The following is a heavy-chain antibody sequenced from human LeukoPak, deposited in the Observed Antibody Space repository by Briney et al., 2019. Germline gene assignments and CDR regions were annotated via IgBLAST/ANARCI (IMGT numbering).Heavy chain of an antibody. Sequence: GGSLRLSCAASGFTFSDYYMSWIREAPGKGLEWGSYISGSGSTIYYAESVKGGFTISRDNSKNTLYLQMNSLSVEDTSIYFCAKDVVANYYAYSGMDVWGQGATVTVSS. CDR3: AKDVVANYYAYSGMDV. D-gene: IGHD3-16*01. CDR2: ISGSGSTI. J-gene: IGHJ6*02. CDR1: GFTFSDYY. V-gene: IGHV3-11*04.